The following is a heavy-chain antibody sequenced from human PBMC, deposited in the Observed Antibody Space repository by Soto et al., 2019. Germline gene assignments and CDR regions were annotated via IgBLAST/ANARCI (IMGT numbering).Heavy chain of an antibody. CDR2: ISAYNGNT. CDR1: GYTFTSYG. J-gene: IGHJ4*02. CDR3: AREVPGVTSFDY. D-gene: IGHD3-10*01. Sequence: VSCKASGYTFTSYGISWVRQAPGQGLEWMGRISAYNGNTNYAQKLQGRVTMTRDTSANTVYMELNALTSEDTAVYYCAREVPGVTSFDYWGQGTLVTVSS. V-gene: IGHV1-18*01.